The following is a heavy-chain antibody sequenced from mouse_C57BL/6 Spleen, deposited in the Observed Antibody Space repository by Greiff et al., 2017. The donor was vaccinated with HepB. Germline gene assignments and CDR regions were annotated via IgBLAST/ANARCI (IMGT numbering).Heavy chain of an antibody. CDR3: AREGWDGAWFAY. V-gene: IGHV1-19*01. Sequence: EVQLVESGPVLVKPGASVKMSCKASGYTFTDYYMNWVKQSHGKSLEWIGVINPYNGGTSYNQKFKGKATLTVDKSSSTAYMELNSLTSEDSAVYYCAREGWDGAWFAYWGQGTLVTVSA. D-gene: IGHD3-3*01. CDR1: GYTFTDYY. J-gene: IGHJ3*01. CDR2: INPYNGGT.